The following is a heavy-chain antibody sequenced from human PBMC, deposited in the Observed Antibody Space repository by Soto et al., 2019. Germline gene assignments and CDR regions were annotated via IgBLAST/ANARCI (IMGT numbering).Heavy chain of an antibody. Sequence: EVQVVESGGGLVQPGGSLRLSCAASGFTFSSHWMTWVRQVPGKGLEWVANINQDGSDQYYVDSVKGRFTISRDNAKNSLCLHMNRLRGDDTAVYYCATSMRHTLNPWGQGTLVTVSS. D-gene: IGHD2-8*01. V-gene: IGHV3-7*01. CDR3: ATSMRHTLNP. CDR2: INQDGSDQ. J-gene: IGHJ5*02. CDR1: GFTFSSHW.